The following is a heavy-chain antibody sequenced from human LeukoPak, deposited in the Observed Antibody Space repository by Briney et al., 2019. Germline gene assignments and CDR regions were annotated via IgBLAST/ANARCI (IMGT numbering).Heavy chain of an antibody. CDR1: GYTFTSYD. V-gene: IGHV1-8*01. J-gene: IGHJ5*02. CDR3: ARDARHRYCSSTSCYRGWLDP. Sequence: ASVKVSCKASGYTFTSYDISWVRQATGQGLEWMGWMNPNSGDTGYAQKFQGRVTMTRNTSISTAYMELSSLRSEDTAVYYCARDARHRYCSSTSCYRGWLDPWGQGTLVTVSS. CDR2: MNPNSGDT. D-gene: IGHD2-2*01.